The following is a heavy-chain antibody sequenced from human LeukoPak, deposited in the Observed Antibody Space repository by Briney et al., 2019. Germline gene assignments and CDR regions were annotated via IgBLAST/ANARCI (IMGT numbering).Heavy chain of an antibody. V-gene: IGHV4-59*08. Sequence: PSETLSLTCTVSSGSINNYYWGWIRQPPGKGLEWIGYIYYNGNTNYNPSLKSRVTISVDTSKNQFSLNLSSVTAADTAMYYCTRQGSYFNYWGQGTLVTVSS. CDR2: IYYNGNT. D-gene: IGHD3-10*01. CDR3: TRQGSYFNY. CDR1: SGSINNYY. J-gene: IGHJ4*02.